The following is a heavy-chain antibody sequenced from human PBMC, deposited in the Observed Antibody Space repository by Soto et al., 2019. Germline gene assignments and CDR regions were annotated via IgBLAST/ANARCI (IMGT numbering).Heavy chain of an antibody. CDR2: IDPSDSYT. D-gene: IGHD2-2*01. V-gene: IGHV5-10-1*01. CDR1: GYSFTSDW. J-gene: IGHJ6*02. Sequence: GESLKISCKGSGYSFTSDWISWVRQMPGKGLEWMGRIDPSDSYTNYSPSFQGHVTISADKSISTAYLQWSSLKASDTAMYYCAIVVVPAASYYYYYGMDVWGQGTTVTVSS. CDR3: AIVVVPAASYYYYYGMDV.